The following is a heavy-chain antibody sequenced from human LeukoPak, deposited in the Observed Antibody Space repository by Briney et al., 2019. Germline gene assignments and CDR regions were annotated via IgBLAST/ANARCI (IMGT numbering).Heavy chain of an antibody. CDR1: GGSISSGSYY. CDR2: CDSSVST. Sequence: SETLSLTCTVSGGSISSGSYYWSWIRQPAGKGLEWIGRCDSSVSTNYTPSLKSRVTISVDTSKNQFSLKLSSVTAADTAVYYCARDFWNWGQGTLVTVSS. CDR3: ARDFWN. V-gene: IGHV4-61*02. J-gene: IGHJ4*02. D-gene: IGHD3-3*01.